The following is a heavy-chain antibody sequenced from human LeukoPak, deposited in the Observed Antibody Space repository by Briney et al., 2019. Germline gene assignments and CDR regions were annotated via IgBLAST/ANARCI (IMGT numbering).Heavy chain of an antibody. CDR1: GFTFSSYG. Sequence: PGGSLRLSCAASGFTFSSYGMHWVCQAPGKGLEWVAVIWYDGSNKYYADSVKGRFTISRGNSKNTLYLQMYSLRAEDTAVYYCARACRMSSSSSDYWGQGTLVTVSS. CDR3: ARACRMSSSSSDY. J-gene: IGHJ4*02. D-gene: IGHD6-6*01. V-gene: IGHV3-33*01. CDR2: IWYDGSNK.